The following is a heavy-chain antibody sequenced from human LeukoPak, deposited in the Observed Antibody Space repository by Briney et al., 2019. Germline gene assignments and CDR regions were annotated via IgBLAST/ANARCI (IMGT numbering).Heavy chain of an antibody. CDR1: GGSISSSSYY. J-gene: IGHJ4*02. CDR3: ARDQVDYDTPDHFDY. CDR2: IYYSGST. Sequence: SETLSLTCTVSGGSISSSSYYWGWIRQPPGKGLEWIGSIYYSGSTYYNPSLKSRVTISVDTSKNQFSLTLTSVTAADTAVYYCARDQVDYDTPDHFDYWGKGTLVTVSS. V-gene: IGHV4-39*07. D-gene: IGHD3-22*01.